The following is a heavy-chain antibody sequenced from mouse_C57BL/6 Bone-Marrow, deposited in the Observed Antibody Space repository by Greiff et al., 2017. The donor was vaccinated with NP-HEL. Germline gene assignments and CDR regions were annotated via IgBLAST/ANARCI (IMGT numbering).Heavy chain of an antibody. J-gene: IGHJ2*01. V-gene: IGHV5-9-1*02. D-gene: IGHD2-1*01. CDR3: TRVSYYGNYYFDY. CDR1: GFTFSSYA. Sequence: EVQGVESGEGLVKPGGSLKLSCAASGFTFSSYAMSWVRQTPEKRLEWVAYISSGGDYIYYADTVKGRFTISRDNARNTLYLQMSSLKSEDTAMYYCTRVSYYGNYYFDYWGQGTTLTVSS. CDR2: ISSGGDYI.